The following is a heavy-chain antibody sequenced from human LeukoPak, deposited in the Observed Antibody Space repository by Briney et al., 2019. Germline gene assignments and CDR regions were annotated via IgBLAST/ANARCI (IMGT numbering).Heavy chain of an antibody. D-gene: IGHD3-22*01. CDR2: ISSSSSYI. V-gene: IGHV3-21*01. CDR1: GFTFSSYS. Sequence: GGSLRLSCAASGFTFSSYSMNWVRQAPGKGLEWVSSISSSSSYIYYADSVKGRFTISRDNAKNSLYLQMNGLRAEDTAVYYCARDIDDTGFDYWGQGTLVTVSS. CDR3: ARDIDDTGFDY. J-gene: IGHJ4*02.